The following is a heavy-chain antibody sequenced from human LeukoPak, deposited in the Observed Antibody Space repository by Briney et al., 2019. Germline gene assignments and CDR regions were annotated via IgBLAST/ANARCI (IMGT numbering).Heavy chain of an antibody. Sequence: PGGSLRLSCAASGFTFSSYAMSWVRQAPGKGLEWVSAISGSGGSTYYADSVKGRFTLSRDNSKNTLYLQMNSLRAEDTAVYYCAGLNSYYDFWSGYYRESYFDYWGQGTLVTVSS. CDR2: ISGSGGST. CDR3: AGLNSYYDFWSGYYRESYFDY. CDR1: GFTFSSYA. J-gene: IGHJ4*02. V-gene: IGHV3-23*01. D-gene: IGHD3-3*01.